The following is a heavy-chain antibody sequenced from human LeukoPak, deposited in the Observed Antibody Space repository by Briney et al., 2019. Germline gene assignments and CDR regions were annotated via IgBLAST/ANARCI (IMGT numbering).Heavy chain of an antibody. D-gene: IGHD2-21*02. J-gene: IGHJ5*02. Sequence: GASVKVSCKVSGYTLTELSMHWVRQAPGKGLEWMGGSDPEDGETIYAQKFQGRVTMTEDTSTDTAYMELSSLRSEDTAVYYCARDPGHRSWVTVNWFDPWGQGTLVTVSS. CDR1: GYTLTELS. CDR2: SDPEDGET. V-gene: IGHV1-24*01. CDR3: ARDPGHRSWVTVNWFDP.